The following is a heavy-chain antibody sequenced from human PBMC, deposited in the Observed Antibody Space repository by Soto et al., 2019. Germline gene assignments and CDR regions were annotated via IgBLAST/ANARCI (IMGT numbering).Heavy chain of an antibody. D-gene: IGHD2-15*01. CDR3: ARLPESFSVGSAFDI. J-gene: IGHJ3*02. Sequence: EVQLVESGGGLVQPGESLKLSCAASGFTFSGSAMQWVRQPSGKGLEWVGRIRSQAKSYETAYAASVKGRFTISRDDSSNTAYLQMNSLKIEDTAVYYCARLPESFSVGSAFDIWGQGTMVTVSS. CDR2: IRSQAKSYET. CDR1: GFTFSGSA. V-gene: IGHV3-73*02.